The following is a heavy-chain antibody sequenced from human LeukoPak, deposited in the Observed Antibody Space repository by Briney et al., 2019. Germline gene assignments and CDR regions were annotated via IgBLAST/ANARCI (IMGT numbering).Heavy chain of an antibody. CDR1: GFTFSSYW. Sequence: GGSLRLSCAASGFTFSSYWMSWVRQAPGKGLEWVANIKQDGSGKYYVDSVKGRFTISRDNAKNSLYLQMNSLRAEDTAVYYCARGPSGYSLLGLDYWGQGTLVTVSS. V-gene: IGHV3-7*01. CDR3: ARGPSGYSLLGLDY. CDR2: IKQDGSGK. D-gene: IGHD5-12*01. J-gene: IGHJ4*02.